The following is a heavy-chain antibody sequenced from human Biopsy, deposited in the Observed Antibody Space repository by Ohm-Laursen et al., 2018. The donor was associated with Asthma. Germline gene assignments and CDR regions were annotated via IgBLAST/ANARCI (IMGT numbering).Heavy chain of an antibody. Sequence: SLRLSCAASRFTYEMHWVRQAPGKGLGWVAVISYDRSSIYYADSVKGRFTIPRDNSKNTLSLQMNSLTAEDTAVYYCAREGVAGTHIEDWGQGTLVTVSS. CDR1: RFTYE. CDR3: AREGVAGTHIED. J-gene: IGHJ4*02. D-gene: IGHD6-19*01. CDR2: ISYDRSSI. V-gene: IGHV3-30-3*01.